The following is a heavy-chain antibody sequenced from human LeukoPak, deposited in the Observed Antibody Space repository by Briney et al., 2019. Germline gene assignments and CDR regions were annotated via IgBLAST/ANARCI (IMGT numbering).Heavy chain of an antibody. Sequence: PGGSLRLSCAASGFTFSGSAMHWVRQASGKGLEWVGRIRSKANSYATAYAASVKGRFTISRDDSKNTAYLQMNSLKTEDTAVYYCTRHGDYDYVWGYFDYWGQGTLVTVSS. D-gene: IGHD3-16*01. CDR2: IRSKANSYAT. CDR1: GFTFSGSA. CDR3: TRHGDYDYVWGYFDY. V-gene: IGHV3-73*01. J-gene: IGHJ4*02.